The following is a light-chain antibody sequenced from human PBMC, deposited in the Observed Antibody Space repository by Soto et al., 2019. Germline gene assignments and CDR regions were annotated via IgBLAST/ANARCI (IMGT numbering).Light chain of an antibody. J-gene: IGKJ5*01. CDR1: QSVAGS. CDR2: DIS. Sequence: EFVLTQSPATLSFSPGERAILSCRASQSVAGSLAWYQQKPGQAPRLLIYDISTRAAAIPARFSGSGSGTDFTLTVSSLAPEDFALYYCQQRSNRITFGQGTRLEI. CDR3: QQRSNRIT. V-gene: IGKV3-11*01.